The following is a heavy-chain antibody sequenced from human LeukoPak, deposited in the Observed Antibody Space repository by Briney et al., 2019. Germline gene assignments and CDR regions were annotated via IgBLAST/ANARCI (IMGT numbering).Heavy chain of an antibody. CDR2: TSGNGAKT. V-gene: IGHV3-23*01. Sequence: GGSLRLSCAASGFTFSSYAMSWVRQAPGKGLEWVSATSGNGAKTYYADSVKGRFTISRDNFKNTLYLQMNSLRAEDTAVYYCAKDSGWPFDYWGQGTLVTVSS. CDR1: GFTFSSYA. CDR3: AKDSGWPFDY. D-gene: IGHD6-19*01. J-gene: IGHJ4*02.